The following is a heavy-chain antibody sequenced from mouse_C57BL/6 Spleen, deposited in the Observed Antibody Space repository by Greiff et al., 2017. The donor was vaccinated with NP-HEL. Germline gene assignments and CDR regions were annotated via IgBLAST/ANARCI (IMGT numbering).Heavy chain of an antibody. CDR1: GFTFSSYG. D-gene: IGHD1-1*01. CDR2: ISSGGSYP. CDR3: AIITTVVATSPGFAY. Sequence: EVKVVESGGDLVKPGGSLKLSCAASGFTFSSYGMSWVRQTPDKRLEWVATISSGGSYPYYPDSVKGRFTISRDNAKNTLYLQMSSLKSEDTAMYYCAIITTVVATSPGFAYWGQGTLVTVSA. J-gene: IGHJ3*01. V-gene: IGHV5-6*01.